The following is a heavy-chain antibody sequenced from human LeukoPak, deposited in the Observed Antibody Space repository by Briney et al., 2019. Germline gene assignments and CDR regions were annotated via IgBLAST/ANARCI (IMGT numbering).Heavy chain of an antibody. D-gene: IGHD3-10*01. Sequence: GGSLRLSCAASGFTFSSYGMHWVRQAPGKGLEWVAVISYDGSNKYYADSVKGRFTISRDNSKNTLYLQMNSLRAEDTAAYYCAKDYYGSGSLFDYWGQGTLVTVSS. CDR1: GFTFSSYG. CDR3: AKDYYGSGSLFDY. CDR2: ISYDGSNK. V-gene: IGHV3-30*18. J-gene: IGHJ4*02.